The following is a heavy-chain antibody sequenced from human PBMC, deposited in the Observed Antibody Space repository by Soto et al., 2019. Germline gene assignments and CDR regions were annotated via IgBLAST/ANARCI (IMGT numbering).Heavy chain of an antibody. J-gene: IGHJ6*02. CDR2: IHYSGTT. CDR3: AGDTYGMDV. CDR1: GDSINNYY. Sequence: QVQLQESGPGLVKPSETLSLTCTVSGDSINNYYCNWVRQRPGKGLECIVSIHYSGTTHYNPSLESRVIISADKAKNHFSLRVTSVTAADTAVYYCAGDTYGMDVWGQGNTVTVSS. V-gene: IGHV4-59*01.